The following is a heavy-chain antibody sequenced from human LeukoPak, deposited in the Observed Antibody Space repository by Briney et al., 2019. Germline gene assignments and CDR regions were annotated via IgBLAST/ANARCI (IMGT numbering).Heavy chain of an antibody. J-gene: IGHJ3*02. CDR1: GFTFSSYA. V-gene: IGHV4-34*01. CDR3: ARTMAADSIRLHAFDI. Sequence: GSLRLSCAASGFTFSSYAMSWVRQAPGKGLEWIGEINHSGSTNYNPSLKSRVTISVDTSKNQFSLKLSSVTAADTAVYYCARTMAADSIRLHAFDIWGQGTMVTVSS. D-gene: IGHD3-22*01. CDR2: INHSGST.